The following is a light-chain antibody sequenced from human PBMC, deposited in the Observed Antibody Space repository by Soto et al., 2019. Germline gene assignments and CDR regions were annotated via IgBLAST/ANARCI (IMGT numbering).Light chain of an antibody. CDR3: QQYGSSPGLFT. CDR1: QSVSSSY. V-gene: IGKV3-20*01. J-gene: IGKJ3*01. Sequence: EIVLTQSPGTLSLSPGERATLPCRASQSVSSSYLAWYQQKPGQAPRLLIYGASTRATGIPDRFSGSGSGTDFTLTISRLEPEDFAVYYCQQYGSSPGLFTFGPGTKVYIK. CDR2: GAS.